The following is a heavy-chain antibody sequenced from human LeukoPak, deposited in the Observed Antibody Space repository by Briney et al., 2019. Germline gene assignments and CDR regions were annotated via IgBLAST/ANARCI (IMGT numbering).Heavy chain of an antibody. CDR2: IYHSGST. CDR1: GYSISSGYY. V-gene: IGHV4-38-2*02. D-gene: IGHD3-22*01. CDR3: ARDSRYSDTSGYYYSHYYMDV. J-gene: IGHJ6*03. Sequence: SETLSLTCAVSGYSISSGYYWGWIRQPPGKGLEWIGSIYHSGSTYYNPSLKSRVTISVDTSKNQFTLKLSSVTAADTAVYYCARDSRYSDTSGYYYSHYYMDVWGKGTTVTVSS.